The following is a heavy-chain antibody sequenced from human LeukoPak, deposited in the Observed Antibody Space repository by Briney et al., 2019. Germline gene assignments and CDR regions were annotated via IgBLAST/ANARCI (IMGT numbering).Heavy chain of an antibody. CDR1: GGSISSGGYS. Sequence: SETLSPTCAVSGGSISSGGYSWSWIRQPPGKGLEWIGYIYHSGSTYYNPSLKSRVTISVDTSKNQFSLKLSSVTAADTAVYYCARDQSNEGFDPWGQGTLVTVSS. CDR2: IYHSGST. V-gene: IGHV4-30-2*01. CDR3: ARDQSNEGFDP. J-gene: IGHJ5*02. D-gene: IGHD1-1*01.